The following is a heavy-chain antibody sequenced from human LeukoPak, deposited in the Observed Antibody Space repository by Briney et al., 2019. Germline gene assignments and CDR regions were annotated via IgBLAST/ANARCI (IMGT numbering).Heavy chain of an antibody. D-gene: IGHD2-15*01. CDR3: AEAFEDIVVVVADYYFDY. Sequence: QAGGSLRLSCAASGFTFDDYAMHWVRQAPGKGLEWVSLISGDGGSTYYADSVKGRFTISRDNSKNSLYLQMNSLRTEDTALYYCAEAFEDIVVVVADYYFDYRGQGTLVTVSS. CDR1: GFTFDDYA. V-gene: IGHV3-43*02. CDR2: ISGDGGST. J-gene: IGHJ4*02.